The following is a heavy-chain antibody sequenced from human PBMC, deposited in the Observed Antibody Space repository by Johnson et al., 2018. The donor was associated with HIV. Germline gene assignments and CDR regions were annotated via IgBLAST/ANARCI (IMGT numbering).Heavy chain of an antibody. CDR1: GFTFSSYW. CDR3: ARVSTMIVVARNDAFDI. V-gene: IGHV3-7*03. D-gene: IGHD3-22*01. CDR2: INSDGTEK. J-gene: IGHJ3*02. Sequence: VQLVESGGGLVQSGGSLTLSCAASGFTFSSYWMHWVRQVAGKGLVWVARINSDGTEKYYVDSLTGRFTISRDNAKKSLYLQMNSLRAEDTALYYCARVSTMIVVARNDAFDIWGQGTMVTVSS.